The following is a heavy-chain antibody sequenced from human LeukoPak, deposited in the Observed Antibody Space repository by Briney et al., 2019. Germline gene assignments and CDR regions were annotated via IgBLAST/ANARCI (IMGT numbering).Heavy chain of an antibody. Sequence: GGSLRLSCAASGFTFSSYWMSWVRQAPGKGLEWVANIKQDGSEKYYVDSVKGRFTISRDSAKNALHLQMDSLRAQDTAVYYCARYHGYSSRWYKYYYYYMDVWGKGTTVTVSS. D-gene: IGHD6-13*01. CDR3: ARYHGYSSRWYKYYYYYMDV. V-gene: IGHV3-7*01. J-gene: IGHJ6*03. CDR1: GFTFSSYW. CDR2: IKQDGSEK.